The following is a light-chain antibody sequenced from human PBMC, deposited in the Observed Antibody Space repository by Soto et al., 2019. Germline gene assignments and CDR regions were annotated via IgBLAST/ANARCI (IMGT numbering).Light chain of an antibody. V-gene: IGKV3-20*01. CDR3: HQYGSSPPYT. Sequence: EIVLTQSPGTLSLSPGERATLSCRASQSVSGNYLAWYQQKPGQSPRLLIYGSSDRATGITDRFGGSGSGTDFTLTITKVEPADFAVYYCHQYGSSPPYTFGQGTKLEMK. CDR2: GSS. CDR1: QSVSGNY. J-gene: IGKJ2*01.